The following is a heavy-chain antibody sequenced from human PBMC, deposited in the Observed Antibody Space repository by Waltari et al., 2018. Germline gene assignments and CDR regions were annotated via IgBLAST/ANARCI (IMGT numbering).Heavy chain of an antibody. V-gene: IGHV4-59*01. CDR2: IYYSGST. D-gene: IGHD3-22*01. J-gene: IGHJ2*01. CDR1: GGSISSYY. CDR3: ARDSYYDSSGYYHYWYFDL. Sequence: QVQLQESGPGLVKPSETLSLTCTVSGGSISSYYWSWIRQPPGKGLEWIGYIYYSGSTNYTPSLKSRVTISVDTSKNQFSLKLSSVTAADTAVYYCARDSYYDSSGYYHYWYFDLWGRGTLVTVSS.